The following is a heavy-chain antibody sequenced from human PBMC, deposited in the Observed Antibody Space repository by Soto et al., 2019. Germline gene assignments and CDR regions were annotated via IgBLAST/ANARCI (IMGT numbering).Heavy chain of an antibody. Sequence: QVQLVQSGAEVKKPGASVKVSCKASGYTFTSYGISWVRQAPGQGLEWMGWISTYTGNTNYAQKLQGRVTMTTDTATRTATTELRRLRADETAVYYGARDSSSWCNNFDYWGQGTMVTVSS. V-gene: IGHV1-18*01. CDR1: GYTFTSYG. D-gene: IGHD6-13*01. CDR3: ARDSSSWCNNFDY. CDR2: ISTYTGNT. J-gene: IGHJ4*02.